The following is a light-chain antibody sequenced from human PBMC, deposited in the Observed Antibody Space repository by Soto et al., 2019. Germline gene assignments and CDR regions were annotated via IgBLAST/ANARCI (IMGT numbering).Light chain of an antibody. Sequence: IVLTQSPGTLSLSPGERATLSCRARQSVSSSYLAWYQQRPGQAPRLLIYGASIRATGIPDRVSGSGSGTEFTLTISRLQPEDFEVYFCQQHGSSPWTFGQGTKVDIK. CDR2: GAS. CDR3: QQHGSSPWT. J-gene: IGKJ1*01. V-gene: IGKV3-20*01. CDR1: QSVSSSY.